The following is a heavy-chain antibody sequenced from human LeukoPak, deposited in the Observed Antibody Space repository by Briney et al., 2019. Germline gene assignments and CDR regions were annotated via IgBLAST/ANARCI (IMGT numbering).Heavy chain of an antibody. Sequence: PGGSLRLSCAASGFTFSSYSMNWVRQAPGKGLEWVSSISSSSSYIYYADSVKGRFTISRDNAKNSLYLQMNSLRAEDTAVYYCAREPDDYGDNLSFDYWGQGTLVTVSS. CDR3: AREPDDYGDNLSFDY. J-gene: IGHJ4*02. V-gene: IGHV3-21*01. D-gene: IGHD4-17*01. CDR1: GFTFSSYS. CDR2: ISSSSSYI.